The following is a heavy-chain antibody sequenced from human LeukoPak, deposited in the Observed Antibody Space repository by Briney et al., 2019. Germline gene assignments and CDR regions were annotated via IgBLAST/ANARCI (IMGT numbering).Heavy chain of an antibody. CDR3: AKDLGAAGDY. V-gene: IGHV3-30*02. CDR2: IWYDGSNK. D-gene: IGHD6-25*01. J-gene: IGHJ4*02. Sequence: GGSLRLSCAASGFTFSDYYMTWIRQAPGKGLEWVAVIWYDGSNKYFADSVKGRFTISRDNSKNTLYLQMNSLRAEDTAVYYCAKDLGAAGDYWGQGTLVTVSS. CDR1: GFTFSDYY.